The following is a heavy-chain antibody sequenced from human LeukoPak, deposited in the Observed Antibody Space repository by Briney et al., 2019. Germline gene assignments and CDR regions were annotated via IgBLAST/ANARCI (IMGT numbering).Heavy chain of an antibody. J-gene: IGHJ4*02. CDR2: IYYSGST. V-gene: IGHV4-39*01. Sequence: SETLSLTCTVSGGSISSSGFYWGWIRQPPGRGLEWIGSIYYSGSTYYNPSLKSRVTISVDTSKNRFSLKLSSVTAADTAVYYCARLGPRSPRVDYWGQGTLVTVSS. CDR1: GGSISSSGFY. CDR3: ARLGPRSPRVDY. D-gene: IGHD3/OR15-3a*01.